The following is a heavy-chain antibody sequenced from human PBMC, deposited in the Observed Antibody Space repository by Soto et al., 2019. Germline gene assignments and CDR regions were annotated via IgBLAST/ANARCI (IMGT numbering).Heavy chain of an antibody. V-gene: IGHV3-23*01. Sequence: GSLRLSCAASGFGFTFSTSAMSWVRQAPGKGLEWVSTFRESGGTTHYANSVKGRFTISRDTSKNMLYLQMNSLRAEDTAIYYCAIDSHWGIISPTHAYWGRGSLVIVSS. CDR3: AIDSHWGIISPTHAY. J-gene: IGHJ4*01. CDR1: GFGFTFSTSA. D-gene: IGHD3-16*01. CDR2: FRESGGTT.